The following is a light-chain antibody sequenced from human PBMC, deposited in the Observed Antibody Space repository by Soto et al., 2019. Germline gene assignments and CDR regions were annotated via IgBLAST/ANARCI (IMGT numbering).Light chain of an antibody. V-gene: IGKV3-15*01. Sequence: EIVLTQSPATLSVSPGERATLSCRASQSVGNNFAWYQQKPGQAPRLLIFATSTRATGVPAMFSGSGSGTEFPLTICSLQSEDFAVYYCQQYGDWPLTFGGGAKVEIE. CDR1: QSVGNN. CDR2: ATS. CDR3: QQYGDWPLT. J-gene: IGKJ4*02.